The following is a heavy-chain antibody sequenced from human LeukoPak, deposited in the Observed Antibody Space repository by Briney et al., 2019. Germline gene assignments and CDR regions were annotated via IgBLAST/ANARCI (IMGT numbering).Heavy chain of an antibody. V-gene: IGHV3-20*04. CDR3: AKELTPQGCSWYPGARNEYFQH. J-gene: IGHJ1*01. CDR1: GFTFDDYG. CDR2: INWNGGST. D-gene: IGHD6-13*01. Sequence: PGGSLRLSCAASGFTFDDYGMSWVRQASGEGLEWDSGINWNGGSTGYADSVKGRFTISRDNSKNTLYLQMNSLRAEDTAVYYCAKELTPQGCSWYPGARNEYFQHWGQGTLVTVSS.